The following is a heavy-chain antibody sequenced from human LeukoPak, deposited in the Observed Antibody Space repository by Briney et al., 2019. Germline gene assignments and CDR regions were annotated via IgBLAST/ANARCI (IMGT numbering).Heavy chain of an antibody. CDR3: ATISALVVAELFYYYYGMDV. J-gene: IGHJ6*02. CDR1: GGSFSDSY. Sequence: SETLSLTCAVYGGSFSDSYWIWIRQPPGKGLEWIGEINHNGSTNYNPSLKSRVTISVDTFKNQFSLKLSSVTAADTAVYYCATISALVVAELFYYYYGMDVWGQGTTVTVSS. D-gene: IGHD2-15*01. CDR2: INHNGST. V-gene: IGHV4-34*01.